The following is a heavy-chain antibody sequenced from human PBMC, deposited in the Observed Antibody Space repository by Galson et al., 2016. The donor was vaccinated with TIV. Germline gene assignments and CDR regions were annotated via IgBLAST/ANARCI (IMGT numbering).Heavy chain of an antibody. V-gene: IGHV1-8*01. CDR1: GYSFSTYD. D-gene: IGHD4-17*01. Sequence: SVKVACKASGYSFSTYDINWVRQAPGQGPEWMGWMNPNSGNTGYSQKFRGRVTMTRNTSERTAYMELSSLTSEDTAVYYCARSGDYGDYWGQGTLVTVSS. CDR3: ARSGDYGDY. CDR2: MNPNSGNT. J-gene: IGHJ4*02.